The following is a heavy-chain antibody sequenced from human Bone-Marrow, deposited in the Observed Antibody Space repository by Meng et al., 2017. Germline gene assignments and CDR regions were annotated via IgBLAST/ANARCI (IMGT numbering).Heavy chain of an antibody. CDR1: GFTFSNAY. D-gene: IGHD1-26*01. J-gene: IGHJ4*02. CDR2: IKSKPDGETI. CDR3: TWDDKAVSDY. Sequence: GESLKISCEGSGFTFSNAYMTWVRQVPGKRLEWVGRIKSKPDGETIDYAAPVKGRFTISRDDSKSTLYLQMSGLRIDDTGVYYCTWDDKAVSDYWGQGTLVTVSS. V-gene: IGHV3-15*01.